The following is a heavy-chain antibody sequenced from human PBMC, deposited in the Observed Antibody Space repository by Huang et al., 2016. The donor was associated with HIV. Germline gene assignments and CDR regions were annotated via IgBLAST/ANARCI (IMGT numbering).Heavy chain of an antibody. J-gene: IGHJ4*02. CDR2: INHSGNT. Sequence: QVQLEQWGAGLFKASETLSLTCAVYGGSFSGYYWHWLRQAPGKGLEWVGEINHSGNTNYNPSLKSRVNMSVDTSKSQFALYLTSLSAADTGTYFCARRYNSRRDYWGRGTLVTVHS. CDR1: GGSFSGYY. CDR3: ARRYNSRRDY. V-gene: IGHV4-34*02. D-gene: IGHD3-22*01.